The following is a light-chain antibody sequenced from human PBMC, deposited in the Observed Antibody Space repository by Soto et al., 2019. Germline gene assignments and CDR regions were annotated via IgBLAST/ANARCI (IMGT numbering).Light chain of an antibody. Sequence: IKMTLSRSSLSAYIGDRVTLTCRASQRISNYLNWYQQKPGQAPRLLIYSSSTLQSGVPSRFSGRGSGTDFTLTISSLQPEDFATYYCQQSYTTPRTLGQGTEVDIK. CDR3: QQSYTTPRT. CDR2: SSS. V-gene: IGKV1-39*01. CDR1: QRISNY. J-gene: IGKJ1*01.